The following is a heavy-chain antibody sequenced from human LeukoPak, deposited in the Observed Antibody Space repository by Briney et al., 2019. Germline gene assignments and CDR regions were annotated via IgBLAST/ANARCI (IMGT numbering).Heavy chain of an antibody. CDR1: GFTFTSSA. D-gene: IGHD1-26*01. V-gene: IGHV1-58*02. CDR3: ATERDGSSLDY. Sequence: SVKVSCKASGFTFTSSAMQWVRQARGQRLEWIGWIVVGSGNTNYAQRFQERVTITRDMSTSTAYMELSSLRSEDTAVYYCATERDGSSLDYWGQGTLVTVSS. CDR2: IVVGSGNT. J-gene: IGHJ4*02.